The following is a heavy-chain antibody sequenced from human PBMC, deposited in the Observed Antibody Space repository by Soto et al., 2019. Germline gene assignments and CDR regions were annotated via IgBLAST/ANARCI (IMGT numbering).Heavy chain of an antibody. V-gene: IGHV3-23*01. J-gene: IGHJ4*02. CDR2: ISGSGGNT. D-gene: IGHD6-13*01. Sequence: GGSLRLSCAASGFTFSSYAMSWVRQAPGKGLEWVSAISGSGGNTYYADSVKGRFTISRDKSKNTLYLQMNSLRAEDTALYYCAKAYSSTAQVDFDDWGQGTLVTVSS. CDR1: GFTFSSYA. CDR3: AKAYSSTAQVDFDD.